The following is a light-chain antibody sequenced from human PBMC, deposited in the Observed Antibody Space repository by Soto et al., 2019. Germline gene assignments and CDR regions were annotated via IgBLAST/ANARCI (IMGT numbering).Light chain of an antibody. J-gene: IGKJ5*01. V-gene: IGKV3-11*01. CDR2: DAS. Sequence: EVVLTQSPATLSLSPRERATLSCRASESVFGYLAWYQHKPGQAPRLLIYDASHRATGVPARFSGSGSGTDFTLTISSLEPEDFAVYYCQQRYRWPPITFGQGTRLEIK. CDR1: ESVFGY. CDR3: QQRYRWPPIT.